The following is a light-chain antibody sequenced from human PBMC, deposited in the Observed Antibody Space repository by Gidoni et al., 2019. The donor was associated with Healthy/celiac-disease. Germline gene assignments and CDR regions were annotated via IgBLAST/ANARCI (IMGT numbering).Light chain of an antibody. J-gene: IGLJ3*02. CDR1: KIGSKS. CDR3: QVWDSSSDHFWV. CDR2: YDS. V-gene: IGLV3-21*04. Sequence: SYVLTQPPSVSVAPGKTARITCGGNKIGSKSVHWYQQKPGQAPVLVIYYDSDRPSGIPERFSGSNSGNTATLTISRVEAGDEADYYCQVWDSSSDHFWVFGGGTKLTVL.